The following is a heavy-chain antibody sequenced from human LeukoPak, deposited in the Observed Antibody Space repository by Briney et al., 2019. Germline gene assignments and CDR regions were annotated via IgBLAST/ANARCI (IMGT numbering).Heavy chain of an antibody. D-gene: IGHD6-13*01. CDR3: ARQADSSSLYGLSFDY. Sequence: SETLSLTCTVSGGSISSSSYYWGWIRQPPGKGLEWIGSISYSGRTYYNPSLKSRVTISVDTSKNQFSLKLSSVTAADTAVYYCARQADSSSLYGLSFDYWGQGTLVTVSS. CDR1: GGSISSSSYY. V-gene: IGHV4-39*01. J-gene: IGHJ4*02. CDR2: ISYSGRT.